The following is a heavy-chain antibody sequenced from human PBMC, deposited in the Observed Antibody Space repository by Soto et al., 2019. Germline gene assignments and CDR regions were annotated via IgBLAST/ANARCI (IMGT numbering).Heavy chain of an antibody. Sequence: QLQLQESGPGLVRPSETLSLTCTVSGGSISSNSYYWGWIRQPPGKGLEWIGSIFYSGGTYYNPSLKRRVTISVETSKHQFYLKLSSVTAADTAVYYCARLPLNSYGSGAFDYWGQGTLVTVSS. CDR1: GGSISSNSYY. J-gene: IGHJ4*02. CDR2: IFYSGGT. D-gene: IGHD3-10*01. V-gene: IGHV4-39*01. CDR3: ARLPLNSYGSGAFDY.